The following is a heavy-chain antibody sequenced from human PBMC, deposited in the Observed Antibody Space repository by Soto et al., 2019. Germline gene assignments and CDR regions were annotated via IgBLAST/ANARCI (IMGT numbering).Heavy chain of an antibody. Sequence: SETLSLTCTVSGGSISSYYWSWIRQPPGKGLEWIGYIHYSGSTNYNPSLKSRVTISVDTSKNQFSLKLSSVTAADTAVYYCARVSYYYGSGSYYYMDVWGKGTTVTVSS. D-gene: IGHD3-10*01. CDR3: ARVSYYYGSGSYYYMDV. V-gene: IGHV4-59*01. J-gene: IGHJ6*03. CDR1: GGSISSYY. CDR2: IHYSGST.